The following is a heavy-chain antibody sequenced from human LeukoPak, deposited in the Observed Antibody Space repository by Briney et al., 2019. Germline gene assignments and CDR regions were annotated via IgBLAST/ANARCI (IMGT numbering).Heavy chain of an antibody. Sequence: SQTLSLTCTVSGGSISSGVYYWSWIRQHPEKGLEWIGYIYYSGSTYYNPSLKSRVTISVDTSRNQYSLKLSSVTAADTAVYYCARATDISSWYLAYWGQGTLVTVSS. D-gene: IGHD6-13*01. CDR2: IYYSGST. J-gene: IGHJ4*02. CDR1: GGSISSGVYY. V-gene: IGHV4-31*03. CDR3: ARATDISSWYLAY.